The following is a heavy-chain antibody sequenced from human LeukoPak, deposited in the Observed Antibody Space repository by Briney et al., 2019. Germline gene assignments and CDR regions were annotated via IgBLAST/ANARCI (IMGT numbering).Heavy chain of an antibody. CDR3: ARDLIYYDFWSGKGLPYYYYGMDV. D-gene: IGHD3-3*01. CDR2: ISYDGSNK. V-gene: IGHV3-30*03. Sequence: PGRSLRLSCAASGFTFSSYGMHWVRQAPGKGLEWVAVISYDGSNKYYADSVKGRFTISRDNSKNTLYLQMNSLRAEDTAVYYCARDLIYYDFWSGKGLPYYYYGMDVWGQGTTVTVSS. CDR1: GFTFSSYG. J-gene: IGHJ6*02.